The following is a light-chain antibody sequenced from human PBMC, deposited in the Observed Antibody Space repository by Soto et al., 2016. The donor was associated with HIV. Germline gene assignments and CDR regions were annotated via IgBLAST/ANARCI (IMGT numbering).Light chain of an antibody. V-gene: IGLV3-21*03. CDR3: QVWDSSSDHVM. J-gene: IGLJ3*02. Sequence: SYELTQPPSVSVAPGKTARITCGGNDIESRDVNWYQQKPGQAPVLVVYDDTDRPSVIPERFSGSNSGNTATLTISMVEAGDEADYYCQVWDSSSDHVMFGGGTKLAVL. CDR2: DDT. CDR1: DIESRD.